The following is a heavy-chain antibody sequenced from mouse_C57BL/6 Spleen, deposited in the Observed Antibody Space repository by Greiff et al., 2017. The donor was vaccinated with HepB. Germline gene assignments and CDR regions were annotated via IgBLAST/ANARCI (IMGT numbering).Heavy chain of an antibody. V-gene: IGHV1-62-2*01. CDR2: FYPGSGSI. J-gene: IGHJ4*01. CDR1: GYTFTEYT. CDR3: ARHGEGISGRYFDYAMDY. Sequence: LVESGAELVKPGASVKLSCKASGYTFTEYTIHWVKQRSGQGLEWIGWFYPGSGSIKYNEKFKDKATLTADKSSSTVYMELSRLTSEDSAVYFCARHGEGISGRYFDYAMDYWGQGTSVTVSS.